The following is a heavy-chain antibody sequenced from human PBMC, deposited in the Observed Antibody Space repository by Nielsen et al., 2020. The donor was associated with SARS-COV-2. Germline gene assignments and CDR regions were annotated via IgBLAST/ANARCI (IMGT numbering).Heavy chain of an antibody. J-gene: IGHJ3*02. Sequence: GESLKISCAASGFTFSNAWMSWVRQAPGKALEWVANINQDGTGKYYVDSVKGRFTISRDNSKNTLYLQMNSLRAEDTAVYYCARDPPSPLGPGDAFDIWGQGTMVTVSS. V-gene: IGHV3-7*01. CDR3: ARDPPSPLGPGDAFDI. CDR2: INQDGTGK. CDR1: GFTFSNAW.